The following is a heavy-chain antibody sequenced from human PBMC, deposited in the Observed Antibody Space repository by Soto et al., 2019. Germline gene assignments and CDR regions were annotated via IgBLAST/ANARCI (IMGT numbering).Heavy chain of an antibody. Sequence: GASVKVSCKASGGTFSRYAISWVRQAPGQGLEWMGGIIPIFTTTDYAQRFQGRVTITADESTSTAYMELSSLKSEDTAVYFCASGGPIRGYSGYDSGYSYGSRYWGQGTLVTVSS. CDR3: ASGGPIRGYSGYDSGYSYGSRY. J-gene: IGHJ4*02. CDR1: GGTFSRYA. D-gene: IGHD5-12*01. V-gene: IGHV1-69*13. CDR2: IIPIFTTT.